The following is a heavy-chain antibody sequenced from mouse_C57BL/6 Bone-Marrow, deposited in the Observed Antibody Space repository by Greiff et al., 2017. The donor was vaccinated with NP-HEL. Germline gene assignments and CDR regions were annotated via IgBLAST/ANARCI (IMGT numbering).Heavy chain of an antibody. J-gene: IGHJ3*01. Sequence: VQLQQSGAELARPGASVKLSCKASGYTFTSYGISWVKQRTGQGLEWIGDIYPRSGNTYYNEKFKGKATLTADKSSSTAYMELRSLTSEDSAVYFCAGSWGLRRPAGFAYWGQGTLVTVSA. D-gene: IGHD2-4*01. V-gene: IGHV1-81*01. CDR3: AGSWGLRRPAGFAY. CDR1: GYTFTSYG. CDR2: IYPRSGNT.